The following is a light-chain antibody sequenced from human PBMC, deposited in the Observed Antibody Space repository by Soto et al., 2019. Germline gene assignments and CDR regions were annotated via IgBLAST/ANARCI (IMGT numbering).Light chain of an antibody. CDR3: QQRSNWPPT. CDR2: DAS. Sequence: DIVLTQSPCTMSLTPGERATLSCTSSQSVTSDYLAWYQQKPGQAPRLLIYDASNRATGIPARFSGSGSGTDFTLTISSLEPEDFAVYYCQQRSNWPPTFGGGTKVDIK. V-gene: IGKV3-11*01. CDR1: QSVTSDY. J-gene: IGKJ4*01.